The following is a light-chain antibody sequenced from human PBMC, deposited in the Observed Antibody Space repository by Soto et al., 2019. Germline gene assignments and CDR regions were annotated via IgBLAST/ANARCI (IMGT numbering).Light chain of an antibody. J-gene: IGLJ2*01. CDR3: SSYTSSSPELG. Sequence: QSVLTQPASVSGSPGQSITISCTGTSSDGGGYNYVSWHQQHPGKAPKLMIYEVSNRPSGVSNRFSGSKSGNTASLTISGRQAEDEADYYCSSYTSSSPELGFGGGTKLTVL. CDR1: SSDGGGYNY. CDR2: EVS. V-gene: IGLV2-14*01.